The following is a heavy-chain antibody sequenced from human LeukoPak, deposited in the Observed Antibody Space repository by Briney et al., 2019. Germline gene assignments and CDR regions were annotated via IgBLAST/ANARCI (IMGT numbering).Heavy chain of an antibody. CDR1: GCTFTDFW. D-gene: IGHD6-19*01. Sequence: PGGSLTLSCAASGCTFTDFWLNWVRQAPGKGLEWVAHMWTNGSEKFNVDSLKRRSTISRENTNNLPYIQRYNLRDDAPSVYYCAAGGGSGFGYWGQGTLVTVS. J-gene: IGHJ4*02. CDR3: AAGGGSGFGY. CDR2: MWTNGSEK. V-gene: IGHV3-7*01.